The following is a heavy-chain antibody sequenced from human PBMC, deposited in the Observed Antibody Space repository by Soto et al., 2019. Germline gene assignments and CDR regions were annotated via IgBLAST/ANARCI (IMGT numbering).Heavy chain of an antibody. D-gene: IGHD3-22*01. V-gene: IGHV3-30-3*01. J-gene: IGHJ4*02. Sequence: PGGSLRLSCAASGFTFSSYAMHWVRQAPGKGPEWVAVISYDGSNKYYADSVKGRFTISRDNSKNTLYLQMNSLRAEDTAVYYCARGSGSGYSYYFDYWGQGTLVTVSS. CDR1: GFTFSSYA. CDR3: ARGSGSGYSYYFDY. CDR2: ISYDGSNK.